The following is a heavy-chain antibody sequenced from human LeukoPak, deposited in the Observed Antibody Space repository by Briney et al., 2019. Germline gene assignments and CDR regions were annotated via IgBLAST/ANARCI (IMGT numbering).Heavy chain of an antibody. Sequence: PSETLSLTCTVSGGPISSYYWSWIRQPPGKGLEWIGYIYYSGSTNYNPSLKSRVTISVDTSKNQFSLKLSSVTAADTAVYYCARDGSSGWHDAFDIWGQGTMVTVSS. V-gene: IGHV4-59*01. CDR2: IYYSGST. CDR3: ARDGSSGWHDAFDI. CDR1: GGPISSYY. D-gene: IGHD6-19*01. J-gene: IGHJ3*02.